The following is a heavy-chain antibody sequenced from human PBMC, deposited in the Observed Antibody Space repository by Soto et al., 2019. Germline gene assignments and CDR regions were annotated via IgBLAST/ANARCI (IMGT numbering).Heavy chain of an antibody. V-gene: IGHV4-59*08. CDR3: ARHTGYGDYDAFDI. CDR2: IYYSGST. CDR1: GGSISSYY. D-gene: IGHD4-17*01. J-gene: IGHJ3*02. Sequence: SETLSLTSTVSGGSISSYYWSWIRQPPGKGLEWIGYIYYSGSTNYNPSLKSRVTISVDTSKNQFSLKLSSVTAADTAVYYCARHTGYGDYDAFDIWGQGTMVTVSS.